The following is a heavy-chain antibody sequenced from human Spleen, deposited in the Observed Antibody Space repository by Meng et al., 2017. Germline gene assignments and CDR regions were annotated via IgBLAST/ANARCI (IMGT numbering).Heavy chain of an antibody. V-gene: IGHV4-39*07. CDR3: ARVNRGDFGSGTYIFDY. D-gene: IGHD3-10*01. J-gene: IGHJ4*02. Sequence: SETLSLTCTVSGGSISSSSYYWAWIRQPPGKGLEWIGSIYHRGSTHYNPSLKSRVTISVETPKNQSSLKLTSVTAADTAVYYCARVNRGDFGSGTYIFDYWGQGTLVTVSS. CDR2: IYHRGST. CDR1: GGSISSSSYY.